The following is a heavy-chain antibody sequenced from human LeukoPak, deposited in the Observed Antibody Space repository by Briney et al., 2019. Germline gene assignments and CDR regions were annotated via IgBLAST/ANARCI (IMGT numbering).Heavy chain of an antibody. CDR1: GFRVSGYD. CDR2: ISISSSNI. CDR3: ARAPREWLLGYHFEY. Sequence: GGSLRLSCAASGFRVSGYDLNWIRQAPGKGLEWIAYISISSSNIHYADSVRGRFTISRDNGKNSLYLQMNSLRVEDMAVYYCARAPREWLLGYHFEYWGQGTLVTVSS. J-gene: IGHJ4*02. D-gene: IGHD3-3*01. V-gene: IGHV3-11*06.